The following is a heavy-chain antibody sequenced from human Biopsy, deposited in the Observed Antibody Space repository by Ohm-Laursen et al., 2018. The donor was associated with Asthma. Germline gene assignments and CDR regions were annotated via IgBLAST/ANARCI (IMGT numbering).Heavy chain of an antibody. Sequence: PSDTLSLTCSLSSGSGGYMRSGNYYWGWIRQPSGKGLGWIGSIYYSGTTYYNPSLESRVTVSADTSKNQFSLKLTSVTAADTAVYYCVRGSSSWHHGPFHYYYGLDVWGQGTTATVSS. CDR2: IYYSGTT. D-gene: IGHD6-13*01. CDR1: SGSGGYMRSGNYY. J-gene: IGHJ6*02. CDR3: VRGSSSWHHGPFHYYYGLDV. V-gene: IGHV4-39*01.